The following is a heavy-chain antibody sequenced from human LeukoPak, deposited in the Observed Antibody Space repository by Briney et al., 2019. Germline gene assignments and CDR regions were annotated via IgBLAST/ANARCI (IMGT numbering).Heavy chain of an antibody. J-gene: IGHJ4*02. Sequence: SETLSLTCAVYGGSFSGYYWSWIRQPPGKGLEWIGEINHSGSTNYNPSLKSRVTISVDTSKNQFSLKLSSVTAADTAVYYCARVPGVTYYYDSSGYFPYDYWGQGTLVTVSS. V-gene: IGHV4-34*01. CDR2: INHSGST. D-gene: IGHD3-22*01. CDR3: ARVPGVTYYYDSSGYFPYDY. CDR1: GGSFSGYY.